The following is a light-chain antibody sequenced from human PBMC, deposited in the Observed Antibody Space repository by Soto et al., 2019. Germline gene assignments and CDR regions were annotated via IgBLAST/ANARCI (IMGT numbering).Light chain of an antibody. CDR3: QQYNTWPRT. CDR2: GAS. Sequence: ETVMTQSPATLSVSPGERATLSCRASQSVSSDLAWYQQKPGQAPRLLIFGASTRATSIPARFTGSRSGTEFTLTISSMQSEDFAFYYCQQYNTWPRTFGQGTKVDIK. V-gene: IGKV3-15*01. J-gene: IGKJ1*01. CDR1: QSVSSD.